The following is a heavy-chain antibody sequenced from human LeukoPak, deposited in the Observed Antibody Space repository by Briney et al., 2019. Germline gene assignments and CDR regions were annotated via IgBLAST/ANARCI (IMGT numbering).Heavy chain of an antibody. CDR2: ISGSGSGT. Sequence: PGGSLRLSCAASGFTFSSYAMSWVRQAPGKGLEWVSAISGSGSGTNYADSVKGRFTISRDNSKNTLSLQMNSLRVEDTALYYCARGTFSPQGSYYGHWGQGTRVTVSS. J-gene: IGHJ4*02. V-gene: IGHV3-23*01. D-gene: IGHD3-10*01. CDR3: ARGTFSPQGSYYGH. CDR1: GFTFSSYA.